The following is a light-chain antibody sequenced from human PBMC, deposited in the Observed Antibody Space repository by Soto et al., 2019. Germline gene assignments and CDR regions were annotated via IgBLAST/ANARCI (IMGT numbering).Light chain of an antibody. CDR3: RKYADWPRT. Sequence: EIVLTQSPATLSVSPGERATLSCRASQSVSSTLAWYQQKPGQAPRLLIYGASTRATGIPARCSGSGSGTKFTPTISSLQAGDFAVYYCRKYADWPRTFGQGTKGDIK. J-gene: IGKJ1*01. CDR1: QSVSST. CDR2: GAS. V-gene: IGKV3-15*01.